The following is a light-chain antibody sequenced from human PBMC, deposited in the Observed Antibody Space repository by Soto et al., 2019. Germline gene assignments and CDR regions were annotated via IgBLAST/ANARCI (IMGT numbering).Light chain of an antibody. Sequence: IQLTQSPSSLSASVRDTVTRTCRASEDITIYLAWYQQKPGKAPNLLMYAASTLQSGVPSRFSGSGSGTDFTLTISSLQAEEFATYYCKKTRRYPSTVGRGTKVDIK. V-gene: IGKV1-9*01. CDR1: EDITIY. CDR2: AAS. J-gene: IGKJ4*01. CDR3: KKTRRYPST.